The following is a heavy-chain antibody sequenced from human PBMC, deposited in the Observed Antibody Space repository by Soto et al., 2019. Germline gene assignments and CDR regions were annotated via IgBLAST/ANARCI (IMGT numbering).Heavy chain of an antibody. CDR1: GFTFSSYG. J-gene: IGHJ4*02. D-gene: IGHD3-22*01. V-gene: IGHV3-30*18. Sequence: GGSLRLSCAASGFTFSSYGMHWVRQAPGKGLEWVAVISYDGSNKYYADSVKGRFTISRDNSKNTLYLQMNSLRAEDTAVYYCAKERAYYYDSSGFDYWGQGTLVTVSS. CDR3: AKERAYYYDSSGFDY. CDR2: ISYDGSNK.